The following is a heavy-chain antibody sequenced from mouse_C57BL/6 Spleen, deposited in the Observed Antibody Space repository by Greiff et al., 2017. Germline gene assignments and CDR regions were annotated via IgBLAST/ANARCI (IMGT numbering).Heavy chain of an antibody. J-gene: IGHJ1*03. D-gene: IGHD2-2*01. V-gene: IGHV1-52*01. CDR3: ARSGLRRRYWYFDV. CDR2: IDPSDSET. Sequence: PIQGLEWIGNIDPSDSETHYNQKFKDKATLTVDKSSSTAYMQLSSLTSEDSAVYYCARSGLRRRYWYFDVWGTGTTVTVSS.